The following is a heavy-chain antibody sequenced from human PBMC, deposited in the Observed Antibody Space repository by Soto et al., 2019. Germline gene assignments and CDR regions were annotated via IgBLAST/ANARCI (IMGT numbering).Heavy chain of an antibody. CDR2: INTHNCHT. CDR1: GYTFTDYS. J-gene: IGHJ4*02. V-gene: IGHV1-18*04. CDR3: ARTDTWAY. Sequence: QVQLVQSGAEVKKPGASVKVSCKTSGYTFTDYSMNWVRQAPGQRLEWMGWINTHNCHTQYSPRFDDRVTMTTDPSTSTAYMELRGLQSVDTAVYYCARTDTWAYWGQGTLVTVSS. D-gene: IGHD1-26*01.